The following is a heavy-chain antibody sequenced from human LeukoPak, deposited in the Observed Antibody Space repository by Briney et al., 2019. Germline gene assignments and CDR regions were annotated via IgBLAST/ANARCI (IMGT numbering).Heavy chain of an antibody. D-gene: IGHD3-9*01. J-gene: IGHJ5*02. V-gene: IGHV1-2*02. CDR2: INSDSGFT. CDR1: VYTFTGYY. CDR3: ARNFDMKGFDP. Sequence: GVSVKVSCKASVYTFTGYYMNWVRQAPGQGLEWMGWINSDSGFTKYAQEFQGRVTMTRDTSITTVYMDLTRLTSDDTAVYYCARNFDMKGFDPWGQGTLVTVSS.